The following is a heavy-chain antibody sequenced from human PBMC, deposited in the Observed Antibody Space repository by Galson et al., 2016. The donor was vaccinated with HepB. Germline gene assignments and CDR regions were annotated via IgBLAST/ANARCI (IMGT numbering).Heavy chain of an antibody. Sequence: SLRLSCAASGFTVSSNYMSWVRQAPGKGLEWVSVIYSGGSTYYADSVKGRFTISRDNSKNTLYLQMNSLRAGDTAVYYCARGGRDTAMDYYYYGMDVWGQGTTVTVSS. CDR3: ARGGRDTAMDYYYYGMDV. CDR1: GFTVSSNY. CDR2: IYSGGST. V-gene: IGHV3-66*01. D-gene: IGHD5-18*01. J-gene: IGHJ6*02.